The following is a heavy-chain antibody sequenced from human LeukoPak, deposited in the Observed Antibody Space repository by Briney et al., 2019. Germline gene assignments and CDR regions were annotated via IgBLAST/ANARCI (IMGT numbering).Heavy chain of an antibody. J-gene: IGHJ3*02. V-gene: IGHV4-28*05. CDR3: AKSNGYGLVDI. CDR2: IYYDGSI. Sequence: SDTLSLTCAVSGYSIRSSNWWGWIRRPPGKGLEWIGYIYYDGSIYYNPSLRSRVTISLDTSRNQFSLKLNSVTAADTAVYYCAKSNGYGLVDIWGQGTMVTVSS. CDR1: GYSIRSSNW. D-gene: IGHD3-10*01.